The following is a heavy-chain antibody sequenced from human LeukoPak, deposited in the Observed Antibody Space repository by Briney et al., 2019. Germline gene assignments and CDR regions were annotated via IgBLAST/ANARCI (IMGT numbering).Heavy chain of an antibody. CDR3: AKARFGELLYHPFDY. CDR2: ISYDGSNK. CDR1: GFTCSSYG. V-gene: IGHV3-30*18. D-gene: IGHD3-10*01. Sequence: PGRSLRLSCAAFGFTCSSYGMHWVRQAPGKGLEWVAVISYDGSNKYYADSVKGRFTISRDNSKNTLYLQMNSLRAEDTAVYYCAKARFGELLYHPFDYWGQGTLVTVSS. J-gene: IGHJ4*02.